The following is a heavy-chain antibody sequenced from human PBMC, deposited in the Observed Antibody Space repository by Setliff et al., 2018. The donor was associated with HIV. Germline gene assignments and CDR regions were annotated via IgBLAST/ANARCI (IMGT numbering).Heavy chain of an antibody. CDR2: IYYSGST. D-gene: IGHD6-19*01. J-gene: IGHJ6*03. CDR1: GGSISSYY. Sequence: ETLSLTCTVSGGSISSYYWSWIRQPPGKGLEWIGYIYYSGSTNYNPSLKSRVTISVDTSKNQFSLKLSSVTAADTAVYYCARGYPGIAVAGLSYYYYYYMDVWGKGTTVTVSS. V-gene: IGHV4-59*01. CDR3: ARGYPGIAVAGLSYYYYYYMDV.